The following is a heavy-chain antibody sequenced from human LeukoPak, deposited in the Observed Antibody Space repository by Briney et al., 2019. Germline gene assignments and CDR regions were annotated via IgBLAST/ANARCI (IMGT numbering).Heavy chain of an antibody. CDR3: ARGGEIVVVINPDY. Sequence: PGRSLRLSCAASGFTFSSYAMHWVRQAPGKGLEWVAVISYDGSNKYYADSVKGRFTISRDNSKNTLYLQMNSLRAEDTAVYYCARGGEIVVVINPDYWGQGTLVTVSS. J-gene: IGHJ4*02. D-gene: IGHD3-22*01. CDR2: ISYDGSNK. V-gene: IGHV3-30-3*01. CDR1: GFTFSSYA.